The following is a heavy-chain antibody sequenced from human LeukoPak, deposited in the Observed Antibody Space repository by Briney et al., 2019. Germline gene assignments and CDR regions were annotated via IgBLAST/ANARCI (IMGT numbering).Heavy chain of an antibody. Sequence: SETLSLTCAVSGGSISSGGYSWSWIRQPPGKGLEWIGYIYHSGSTYYNPSLKSRVTISVDRSKNQFSLKLSSVTAADTAVYYCARSLKGWFDPWGQGTLLTVSS. V-gene: IGHV4-30-2*01. J-gene: IGHJ5*02. CDR3: ARSLKGWFDP. CDR2: IYHSGST. CDR1: GGSISSGGYS. D-gene: IGHD4/OR15-4a*01.